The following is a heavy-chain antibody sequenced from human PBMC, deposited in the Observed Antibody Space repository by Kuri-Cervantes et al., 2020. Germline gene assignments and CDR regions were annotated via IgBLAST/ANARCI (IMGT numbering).Heavy chain of an antibody. CDR3: AKDMPGDYVGAFDI. D-gene: IGHD4-17*01. Sequence: ASVKVSCKASGYTFTSYGISWVRQAPGQGLEWMGWISAYNGNTNYAQKLQGRVTMTTDTSTSTAYMELRSLRSDDTALYYCAKDMPGDYVGAFDIWGQGTMVTVSS. CDR1: GYTFTSYG. CDR2: ISAYNGNT. V-gene: IGHV1-18*01. J-gene: IGHJ3*02.